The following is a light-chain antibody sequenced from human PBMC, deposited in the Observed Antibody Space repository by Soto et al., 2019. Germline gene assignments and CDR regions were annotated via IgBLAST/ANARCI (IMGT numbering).Light chain of an antibody. Sequence: QSALTQPASVSGTPGQSITISCTRTSSDIGSRNLVSWYQQHPGQSPKLMIYAVSKRPLGVSARFSASKSGNTASLTISGLQAEDEADYYCCSYGGSRAVFGGGTQLIVL. V-gene: IGLV2-23*02. CDR3: CSYGGSRAV. J-gene: IGLJ7*01. CDR2: AVS. CDR1: SSDIGSRNL.